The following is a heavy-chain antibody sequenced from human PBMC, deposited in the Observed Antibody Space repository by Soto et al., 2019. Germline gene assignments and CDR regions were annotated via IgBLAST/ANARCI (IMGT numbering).Heavy chain of an antibody. CDR2: MSAYDGNT. CDR1: AFTFTGYG. D-gene: IGHD3-9*01. V-gene: IGHV1-18*04. J-gene: IGHJ4*02. Sequence: ASGNVSCKASAFTFTGYGISWVRQAPGQGLERMGWMSAYDGNTKDAQKFRGRFTMTTETSTSTAYMELRSLRSDDAAVYYGARDPLNDWSPRRPNSPFDYWGRGTLLTASS. CDR3: ARDPLNDWSPRRPNSPFDY.